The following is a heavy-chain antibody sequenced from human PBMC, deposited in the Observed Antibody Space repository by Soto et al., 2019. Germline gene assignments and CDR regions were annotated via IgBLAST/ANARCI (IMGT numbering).Heavy chain of an antibody. D-gene: IGHD1-26*01. CDR2: ISGSGGST. CDR3: AKGPYSGSYWGPLDY. V-gene: IGHV3-23*01. CDR1: GFTFSSYA. J-gene: IGHJ4*02. Sequence: GGSLRLSCAASGFTFSSYAMSWVRQAPGKGLEWVSAISGSGGSTYYADSVKGRFTISRDNSKNTLYLQMNSLRAEDTAVYYCAKGPYSGSYWGPLDYWGQGTLVTVSS.